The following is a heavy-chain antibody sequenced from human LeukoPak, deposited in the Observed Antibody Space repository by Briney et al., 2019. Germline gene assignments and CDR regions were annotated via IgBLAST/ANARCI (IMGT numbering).Heavy chain of an antibody. Sequence: GASAKVSCKASGYSFTNYKIHWLRQAPGQGLQWMGIIDPSGPSVTYAQIFKGRLIVTRDTSTSTVYMQLSSLRSEDSAMYYCARATSPIAYDWNSWGQGTLVTVSS. CDR3: ARATSPIAYDWNS. V-gene: IGHV1-46*01. J-gene: IGHJ4*02. CDR1: GYSFTNYK. CDR2: IDPSGPSV. D-gene: IGHD5-12*01.